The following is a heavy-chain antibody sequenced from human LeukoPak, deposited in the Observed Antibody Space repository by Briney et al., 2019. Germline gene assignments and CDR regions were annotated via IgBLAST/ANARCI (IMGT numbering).Heavy chain of an antibody. D-gene: IGHD5-12*01. Sequence: GGSLRLSCAASGFIFSNAWMSWVRQAPGKGLEWLGRIKSKTDGGTTDYAAPVKGRFTISRDGSKNTLYLQMNSLKTEDTAVYYCTTGYYYGSSAYTGWGQGTLVTVSS. V-gene: IGHV3-15*01. J-gene: IGHJ4*02. CDR2: IKSKTDGGTT. CDR3: TTGYYYGSSAYTG. CDR1: GFIFSNAW.